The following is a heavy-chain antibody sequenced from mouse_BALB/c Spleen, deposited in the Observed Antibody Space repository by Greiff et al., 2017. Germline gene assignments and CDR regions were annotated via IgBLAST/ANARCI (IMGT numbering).Heavy chain of an antibody. V-gene: IGHV5-4*02. D-gene: IGHD2-14*01. CDR2: ISDGGSYT. Sequence: EVHLVESGGGLVKPGGSLKLSCAASGFTFSDYYMYWVRQTPEKRLEWVATISDGGSYTYYPDSVKGRFTISRDNAKNNLYLQMSSLKSEDTAMYYCARGNYRYDGDYYAMDYWGQGTSVTVSS. CDR3: ARGNYRYDGDYYAMDY. CDR1: GFTFSDYY. J-gene: IGHJ4*01.